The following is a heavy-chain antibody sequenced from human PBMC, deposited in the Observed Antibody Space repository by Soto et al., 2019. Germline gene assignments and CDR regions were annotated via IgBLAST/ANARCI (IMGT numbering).Heavy chain of an antibody. CDR1: GGSVSSGSYY. V-gene: IGHV4-61*01. CDR3: ARERHHYDSSGYSNSHFDY. Sequence: LSLTCTVSGGSVSSGSYYWSWIRQPPGKGLEWIGYIYYSGSTNYNPSLKSRVTISVDTSKNQFSLKLSSVTAADTAVYYCARERHHYDSSGYSNSHFDYWGQGTMVTVSS. J-gene: IGHJ4*02. CDR2: IYYSGST. D-gene: IGHD3-22*01.